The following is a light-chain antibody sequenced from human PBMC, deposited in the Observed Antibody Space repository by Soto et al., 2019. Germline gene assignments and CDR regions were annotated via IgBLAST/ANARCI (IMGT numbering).Light chain of an antibody. V-gene: IGLV2-14*01. CDR3: SSYTSSVAHV. Sequence: QSVLTQPASVSGSPGQSITISCTGTSSHIGGYNSVSWYQQHPGKAPKLMIYEVRDRPSGISNRFSGSKSGNTASLTISGPQAEDEADYFCSSYTSSVAHVFGAGTKVPVL. J-gene: IGLJ1*01. CDR2: EVR. CDR1: SSHIGGYNS.